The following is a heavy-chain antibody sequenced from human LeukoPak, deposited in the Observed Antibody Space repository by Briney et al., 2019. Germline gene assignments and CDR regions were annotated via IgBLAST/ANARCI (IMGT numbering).Heavy chain of an antibody. CDR3: AGRLRDGIFGVVTKFDP. Sequence: ASVKVSCKASGGTFISYAISWVRQAPGQGLEWMGGIIPIFGTANYAQKFQGRVTITTYESTSTAYMELSSLRSEDTAVYYCAGRLRDGIFGVVTKFDPWGQGTLVTVSS. CDR2: IIPIFGTA. J-gene: IGHJ5*02. CDR1: GGTFISYA. D-gene: IGHD3-3*01. V-gene: IGHV1-69*05.